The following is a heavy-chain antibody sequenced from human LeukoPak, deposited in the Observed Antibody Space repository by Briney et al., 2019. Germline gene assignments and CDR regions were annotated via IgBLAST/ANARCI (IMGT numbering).Heavy chain of an antibody. D-gene: IGHD4-17*01. CDR1: GFTFNTYS. J-gene: IGHJ6*03. CDR3: ARDSKTTMPDAPGLYYYYYYMDV. Sequence: PGGSLRLSCAASGFTFNTYSMSWIRQAPGKGLEWVSYISSSGSTIYYADSVKGRFTISRDNAKNSLYLQMNSLRAEDTAVYYCARDSKTTMPDAPGLYYYYYYMDVWGKGTTVTVSS. V-gene: IGHV3-48*04. CDR2: ISSSGSTI.